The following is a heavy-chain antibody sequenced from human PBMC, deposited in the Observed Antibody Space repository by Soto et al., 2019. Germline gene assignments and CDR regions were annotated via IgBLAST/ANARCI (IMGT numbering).Heavy chain of an antibody. Sequence: SESLYITGAVCIGSFSGYYWTGIRQPPGKGLEWIGEINHSGTINFNPSLKSRLTISLDTSKKHFSLKLSSVTDADTAAYYCARADRTLVTSYSLDVWGQGTTVTVSS. CDR2: INHSGTI. J-gene: IGHJ6*02. CDR3: ARADRTLVTSYSLDV. CDR1: IGSFSGYY. D-gene: IGHD2-21*02. V-gene: IGHV4-34*01.